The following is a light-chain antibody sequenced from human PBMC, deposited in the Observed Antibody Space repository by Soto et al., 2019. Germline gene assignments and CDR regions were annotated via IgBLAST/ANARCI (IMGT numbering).Light chain of an antibody. CDR1: QSVSYY. Sequence: EIVLTQSPATLSLSPGERATLSCRASQSVSYYLAWYQQKPGQAPRLLIYDASNRATGIPARFSGSGSGTDFTLTISSLEPKDFAVYYCQQRRNWPLYTFGQGTKLEIK. CDR3: QQRRNWPLYT. J-gene: IGKJ2*01. V-gene: IGKV3-11*01. CDR2: DAS.